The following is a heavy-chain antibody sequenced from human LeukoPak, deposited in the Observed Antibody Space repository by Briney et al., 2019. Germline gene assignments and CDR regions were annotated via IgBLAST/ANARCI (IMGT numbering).Heavy chain of an antibody. CDR3: ARLSGYSSAWSDGHDS. Sequence: PSETLSLTCSVSGGSISSIDYYWGWIRQPPGKGLEWIGTVHYSGSTYYNPSLKSRVTISVDTSKNHFSLNLSSVTATETAVYYCARLSGYSSAWSDGHDSWGQGTLVAVSS. CDR2: VHYSGST. CDR1: GGSISSIDYY. V-gene: IGHV4-39*01. D-gene: IGHD6-19*01. J-gene: IGHJ4*02.